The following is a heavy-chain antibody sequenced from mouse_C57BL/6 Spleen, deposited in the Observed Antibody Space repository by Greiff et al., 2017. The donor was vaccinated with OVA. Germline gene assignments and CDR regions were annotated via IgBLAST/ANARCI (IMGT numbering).Heavy chain of an antibody. V-gene: IGHV3-6*01. CDR1: GYSITSGYY. J-gene: IGHJ2*01. Sequence: EVQVVESGPGLVKPSQSLSLTCSVTGYSITSGYYWNWIRQFPGNKLEWMGYISYDGSNNYNPSLKNRISITRDTSKNQFFLKLNSVTTEDTATYYCARFWATPYWGQGTTLTVSS. CDR2: ISYDGSN. CDR3: ARFWATPY. D-gene: IGHD4-1*01.